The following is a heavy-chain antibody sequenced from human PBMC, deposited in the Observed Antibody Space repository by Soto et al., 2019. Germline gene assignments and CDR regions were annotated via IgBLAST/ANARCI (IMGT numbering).Heavy chain of an antibody. V-gene: IGHV4-59*01. D-gene: IGHD6-6*01. CDR2: IYYSGST. Sequence: SETLSLTCTVSGGSISSYYWSWIRQPPGKGLEWIGYIYYSGSTNYNPSLKSRVTISVDTSKNQFSLKLSSVTAADTAVYYCARTYGSSSRYYYYYYMYVWGKGTAVTVSS. CDR3: ARTYGSSSRYYYYYYMYV. CDR1: GGSISSYY. J-gene: IGHJ6*03.